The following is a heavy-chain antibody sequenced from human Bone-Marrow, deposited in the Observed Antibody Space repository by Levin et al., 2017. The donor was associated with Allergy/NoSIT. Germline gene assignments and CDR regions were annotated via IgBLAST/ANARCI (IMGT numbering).Heavy chain of an antibody. D-gene: IGHD6-6*01. CDR1: GFTFSSYE. Sequence: GGSLRLSCAASGFTFSSYEMNWVRQAPGKGLEWVSYISSSGSTIYYADSVKGRFTISRDNAKNSLYLQMNSLRAEDTAVYYCARDWVAARPDSETDVWGQGTTVTVSS. J-gene: IGHJ6*02. CDR2: ISSSGSTI. V-gene: IGHV3-48*03. CDR3: ARDWVAARPDSETDV.